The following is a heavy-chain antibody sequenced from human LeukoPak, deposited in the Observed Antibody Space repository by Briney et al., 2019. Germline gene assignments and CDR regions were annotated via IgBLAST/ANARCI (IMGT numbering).Heavy chain of an antibody. D-gene: IGHD3-16*01. CDR3: AKIPQVATYTVPNFDF. Sequence: RAGGSLRLSCAASGFTLSTYAMSWVRQTPGKGLEWVAATSSSDAGTYHADSVRGRFTISRDNSKNTLYLQMNSLRAEDTAVYYCAKIPQVATYTVPNFDFWGQGTLVTVSS. V-gene: IGHV3-23*01. CDR2: TSSSDAGT. J-gene: IGHJ4*02. CDR1: GFTLSTYA.